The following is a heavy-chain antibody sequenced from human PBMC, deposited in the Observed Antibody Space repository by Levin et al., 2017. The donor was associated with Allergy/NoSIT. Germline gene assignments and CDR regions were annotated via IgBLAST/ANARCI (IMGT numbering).Heavy chain of an antibody. Sequence: GESLKISCTASGFTFSTFWMSWVRQAPGKGLEWVANINQDASDKNYVDSVKGRFTISRDNAKNSLYLQMSSLRAEDTAVYYCARDKGGYVPFDYWGQGTLITVSS. D-gene: IGHD5-12*01. CDR1: GFTFSTFW. V-gene: IGHV3-7*01. CDR3: ARDKGGYVPFDY. J-gene: IGHJ4*02. CDR2: INQDASDK.